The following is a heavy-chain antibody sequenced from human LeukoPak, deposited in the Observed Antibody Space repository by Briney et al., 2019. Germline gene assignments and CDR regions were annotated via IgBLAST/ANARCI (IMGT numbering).Heavy chain of an antibody. CDR2: IYSGGST. J-gene: IGHJ4*02. Sequence: GGSLRLSCAASGFTVSSSYMTWVREAPGKGLGWVSVIYSGGSTYYADSVKGRFTISRDNSKNTLYLQMNRLRAEDTAVYYCASPYSGYDYNFDHWGQGTLVTVSS. D-gene: IGHD5-12*01. V-gene: IGHV3-53*01. CDR3: ASPYSGYDYNFDH. CDR1: GFTVSSSY.